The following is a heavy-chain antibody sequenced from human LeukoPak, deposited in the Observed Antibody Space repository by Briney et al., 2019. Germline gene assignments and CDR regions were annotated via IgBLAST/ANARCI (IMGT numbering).Heavy chain of an antibody. Sequence: GESLKISCKGSGYSFTSYWIGWVRQMPGKGLEWMAIIYPGDSDTRYSPSFQGQVTISADTSINTAYLQWSSLKATDTAMYYCARRVVNNRNWYFDLCGRGTLVTVSS. V-gene: IGHV5-51*01. CDR2: IYPGDSDT. J-gene: IGHJ2*01. D-gene: IGHD4-23*01. CDR3: ARRVVNNRNWYFDL. CDR1: GYSFTSYW.